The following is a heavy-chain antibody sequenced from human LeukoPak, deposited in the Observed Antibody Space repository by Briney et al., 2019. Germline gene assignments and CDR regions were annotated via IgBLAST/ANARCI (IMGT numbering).Heavy chain of an antibody. V-gene: IGHV3-23*01. J-gene: IGHJ4*02. CDR3: ASLWFGESRFDY. CDR2: ISGSGGST. Sequence: GGSLRLSCAASGFTFSSHAMSWVRQAPGKGLEWVSAISGSGGSTYYADSVKGRFTISRDNAKNSLYLQMNSLRAEDTAVYYCASLWFGESRFDYWGQGTLVTVSS. D-gene: IGHD3-10*01. CDR1: GFTFSSHA.